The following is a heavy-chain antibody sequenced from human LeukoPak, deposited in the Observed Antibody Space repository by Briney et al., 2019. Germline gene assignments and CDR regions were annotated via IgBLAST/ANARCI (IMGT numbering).Heavy chain of an antibody. Sequence: GASVKVSCKASGYTFTSYDINWVRQATGQGLEWMGWMNPNSGNTGYAQKFQGRVTMTRNTSISTAYMELSSLRSEDTAVYYCARGHYYDSSGYHFAPSDYWGQETLVTVSS. CDR3: ARGHYYDSSGYHFAPSDY. V-gene: IGHV1-8*01. CDR1: GYTFTSYD. CDR2: MNPNSGNT. D-gene: IGHD3-22*01. J-gene: IGHJ4*02.